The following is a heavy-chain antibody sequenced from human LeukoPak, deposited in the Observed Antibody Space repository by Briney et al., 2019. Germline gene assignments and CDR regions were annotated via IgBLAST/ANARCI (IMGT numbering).Heavy chain of an antibody. V-gene: IGHV3-48*02. D-gene: IGHD3-16*02. CDR1: GFTVSSHS. Sequence: PGGSLRLSCAASGFTVSSHSMNWVRQAPGKGLEWVSYISSRSTTIYYADSVKGRFTISRDNAKNSLYLQMNSLRDEDTAVYYCAAGLLWGSYLGVFDIWGQGTMVTVSS. CDR2: ISSRSTTI. J-gene: IGHJ3*02. CDR3: AAGLLWGSYLGVFDI.